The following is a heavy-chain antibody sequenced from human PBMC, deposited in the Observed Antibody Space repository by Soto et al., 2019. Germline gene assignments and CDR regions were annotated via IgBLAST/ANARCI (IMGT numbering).Heavy chain of an antibody. V-gene: IGHV4-39*02. CDR2: IYYSGST. D-gene: IGHD5-12*01. CDR1: GDSISSSSYY. J-gene: IGHJ4*02. CDR3: AREGGDSGYDLDY. Sequence: QLQLQESGPGLVKPSETLSLTCTVSGDSISSSSYYWGWIRQPPGKGLEWIGSIYYSGSTYYNPSLKSRVTRPVDTSKNQFYLKLTSVTAADTAVYYCAREGGDSGYDLDYWGQGTLVTVSS.